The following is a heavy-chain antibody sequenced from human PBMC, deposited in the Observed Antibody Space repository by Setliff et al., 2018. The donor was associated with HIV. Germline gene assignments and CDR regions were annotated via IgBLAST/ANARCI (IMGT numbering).Heavy chain of an antibody. Sequence: GESLKISCAASGFSLTSYGMHWVRQTPDKGLEWVAFLQHDENNKYYADSVKGRFTITRDTSKNTLFLQMNSLTTDDTAVYDCTRGRDYCFDYWGQGALVTVSS. V-gene: IGHV3-30*02. CDR2: LQHDENNK. J-gene: IGHJ4*02. CDR1: GFSLTSYG. CDR3: TRGRDYCFDY.